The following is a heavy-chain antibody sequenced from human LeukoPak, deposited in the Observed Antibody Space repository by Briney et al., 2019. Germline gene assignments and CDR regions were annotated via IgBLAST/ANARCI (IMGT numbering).Heavy chain of an antibody. V-gene: IGHV4-59*01. D-gene: IGHD2-2*02. CDR3: ARGGACSSASCYTGADDAFDI. Sequence: SETLSLTCTVSGGSISSYYWSWIRQPPGKGLEWIGYIYYSGSTNYNPSLKSRVTISVDTSKNQFSLKLSSVTAADTAVYYCARGGACSSASCYTGADDAFDIWGQGTRVTVSS. CDR1: GGSISSYY. CDR2: IYYSGST. J-gene: IGHJ3*02.